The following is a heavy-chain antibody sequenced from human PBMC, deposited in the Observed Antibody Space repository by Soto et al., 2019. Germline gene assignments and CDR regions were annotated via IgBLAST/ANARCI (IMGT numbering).Heavy chain of an antibody. V-gene: IGHV1-3*05. J-gene: IGHJ4*02. CDR1: GFTFSGYT. CDR3: AGGGGWYFDY. CDR2: IKADNTNT. D-gene: IGHD6-19*01. Sequence: QVQLVQSGAEEKKPGASVKGSCRDSGFTFSGYTIHWVRHAPGQRLEWMGWIKADNTNTKYSQKFQGRVTITRDTSASAVDMAVSSVRSEDTAVYYCAGGGGWYFDYWGQGTLGPGSS.